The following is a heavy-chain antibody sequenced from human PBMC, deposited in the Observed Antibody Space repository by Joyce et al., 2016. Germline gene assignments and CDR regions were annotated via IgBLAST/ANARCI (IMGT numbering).Heavy chain of an antibody. D-gene: IGHD2-8*01. CDR3: ARSSYTNGIFDY. J-gene: IGHJ4*02. V-gene: IGHV3-21*01. CDR2: IRNSSSYI. CDR1: GFTFSSDS. Sequence: EVQLVESGGGLVKPGGSLRFSCGASGFTFSSDSMSWIRQAPGKGLKGVSSIRNSSSYIKYTDSVKGRFTISRDNAKNSLYLQMNSLRVEDTAVYYCARSSYTNGIFDYWGQGTLVTVSS.